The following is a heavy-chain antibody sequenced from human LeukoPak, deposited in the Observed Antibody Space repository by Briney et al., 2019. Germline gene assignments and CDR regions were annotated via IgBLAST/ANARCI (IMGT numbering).Heavy chain of an antibody. Sequence: ASVKVSCKASGYTFTSYYMHWVRQAPGQGLELMGITNPSGGSTSYAQKFQGRVTMSRDTSTSTVYMELSSLRSEDTAVYYCARPCRDGYNWRYYFDYWGQGTLVTVSS. CDR1: GYTFTSYY. D-gene: IGHD5-24*01. V-gene: IGHV1-46*01. J-gene: IGHJ4*02. CDR3: ARPCRDGYNWRYYFDY. CDR2: TNPSGGST.